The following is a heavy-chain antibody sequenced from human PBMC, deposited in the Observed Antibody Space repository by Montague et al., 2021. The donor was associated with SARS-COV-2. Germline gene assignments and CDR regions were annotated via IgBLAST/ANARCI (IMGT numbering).Heavy chain of an antibody. CDR3: ARCPITVTTFYYYCGMDV. V-gene: IGHV4-34*01. CDR2: ITHSGST. Sequence: SETLSLTCAVYGGSFSGYYWSWIRQPPGKGLEWIGEITHSGSTNYNPSLKSRVTIPVDTSKNQFSLKLSSVTAADTAVYYCARCPITVTTFYYYCGMDVWGQGTTVTVSS. CDR1: GGSFSGYY. J-gene: IGHJ6*02. D-gene: IGHD4-17*01.